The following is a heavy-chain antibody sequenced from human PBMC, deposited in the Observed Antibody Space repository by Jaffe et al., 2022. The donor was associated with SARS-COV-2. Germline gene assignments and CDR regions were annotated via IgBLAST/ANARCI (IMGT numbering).Heavy chain of an antibody. J-gene: IGHJ6*02. D-gene: IGHD5-18*01. Sequence: EVQLVQSGAEVKKPGESLKISCKGSGYSFTSYWIGWVRQMPGKGLEWMGIIYPGDSDTRYSPSFQGQVTISADKSISTAYLQWSSLKASDTAMYYCARFPSDTAMVALYGMDVWGQGTTVTVSS. CDR2: IYPGDSDT. V-gene: IGHV5-51*01. CDR1: GYSFTSYW. CDR3: ARFPSDTAMVALYGMDV.